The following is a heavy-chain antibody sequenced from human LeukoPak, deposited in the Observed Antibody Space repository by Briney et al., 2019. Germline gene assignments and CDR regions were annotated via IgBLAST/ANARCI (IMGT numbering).Heavy chain of an antibody. CDR1: GASISSGTYY. J-gene: IGHJ5*02. CDR3: AAVADWFDP. D-gene: IGHD4-23*01. V-gene: IGHV4-30-2*01. Sequence: PSETLSLTCTVSGASISSGTYYWSWIRQPPGKGLEWIGYISHSGSTFYNPSLKSRVTMSVDRSKNQFSLKLSSVTAADTAVYYCAAVADWFDPWGQGTLVTVSS. CDR2: ISHSGST.